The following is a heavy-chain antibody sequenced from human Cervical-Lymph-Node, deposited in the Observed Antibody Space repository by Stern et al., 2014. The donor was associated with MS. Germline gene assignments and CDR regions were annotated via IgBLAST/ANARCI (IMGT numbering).Heavy chain of an antibody. V-gene: IGHV3-7*03. J-gene: IGHJ4*02. CDR3: VREGDWNHEY. CDR2: IKPDGTEK. D-gene: IGHD1-1*01. Sequence: EVQLVESGGGLVQPGGSMRLSCAASGFTFSNSWMDWVRQATGKGLAWVANIKPDGTEKNYVDSVKVRLTISRDNAKSSMYLQMNSLRAEDTAVYYCVREGDWNHEYWGQGTLVTVSS. CDR1: GFTFSNSW.